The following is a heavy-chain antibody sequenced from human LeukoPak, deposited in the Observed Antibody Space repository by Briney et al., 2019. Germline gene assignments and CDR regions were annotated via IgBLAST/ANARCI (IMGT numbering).Heavy chain of an antibody. CDR3: AVGYSSTWYHFEY. CDR2: IKQDGSEK. Sequence: PGGCLRLSCAASGFSFSSYWMSWVRQAPGKGLEWVANIKQDGSEKYYVDSVKGRFTISRDNAKNSLYLQMNSLRAEDTAVYYCAVGYSSTWYHFEYWGQGTLVTVSS. J-gene: IGHJ4*02. V-gene: IGHV3-7*03. D-gene: IGHD6-13*01. CDR1: GFSFSSYW.